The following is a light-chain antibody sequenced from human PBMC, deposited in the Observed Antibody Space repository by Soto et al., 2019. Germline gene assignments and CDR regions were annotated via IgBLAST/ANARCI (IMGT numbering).Light chain of an antibody. CDR2: GNR. CDR3: CSSGGSPTYV. V-gene: IGLV1-40*01. CDR1: SSNLGAGYD. Sequence: QSVLTQPPSVSGAPGQRVTISCTGNSSNLGAGYDVHWYQQLPGAAPKLVIFGNRNRPSGVPERFSGSKSGTSASLAITGLQAEDEADYYCCSSGGSPTYVFGTGTKVTVL. J-gene: IGLJ1*01.